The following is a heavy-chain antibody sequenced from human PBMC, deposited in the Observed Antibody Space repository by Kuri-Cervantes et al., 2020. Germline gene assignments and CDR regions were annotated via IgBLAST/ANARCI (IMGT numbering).Heavy chain of an antibody. J-gene: IGHJ4*02. CDR3: ARDASRITGATNDY. CDR1: GFSVSRSG. V-gene: IGHV3-33*01. Sequence: GESLKISCAASGFSVSRSGTLWVRQAPGKGLERVAFIWYDGNKKYFPDSVKGRITISRDTSRNTLYLQMNSLRAEDTAVYYCARDASRITGATNDYWGQGTLVTVSS. CDR2: IWYDGNKK. D-gene: IGHD1-20*01.